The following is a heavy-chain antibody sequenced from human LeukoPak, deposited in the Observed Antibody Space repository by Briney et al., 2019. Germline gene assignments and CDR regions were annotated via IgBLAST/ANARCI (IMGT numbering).Heavy chain of an antibody. Sequence: SGGSLRLSCAASGFTFSSYWSWIRQPAGKGLEWIGRIYNTGSTNYNPSLKSRVTMSVDTSKNQFSLILSSVTVADTAVYYCAKSNGYGLVDIWGQGTMVTVSS. CDR1: GFTFSSY. CDR2: IYNTGST. J-gene: IGHJ3*02. CDR3: AKSNGYGLVDI. V-gene: IGHV4-4*07. D-gene: IGHD3-10*01.